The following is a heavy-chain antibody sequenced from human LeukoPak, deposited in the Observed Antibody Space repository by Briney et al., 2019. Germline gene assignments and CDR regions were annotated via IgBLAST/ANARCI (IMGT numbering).Heavy chain of an antibody. CDR1: GGSISSSNW. Sequence: SETLSLTCAVSGGSISSSNWWSWVRQPPGKGLEWIGEIYHSGSTNYNPSLKSRVTISVDKSKNQFSLQLNSVTPEDTAVYFCARYTSRWSFDIWGQGTMVTVSS. CDR2: IYHSGST. CDR3: ARYTSRWSFDI. J-gene: IGHJ3*02. V-gene: IGHV4-4*02. D-gene: IGHD6-13*01.